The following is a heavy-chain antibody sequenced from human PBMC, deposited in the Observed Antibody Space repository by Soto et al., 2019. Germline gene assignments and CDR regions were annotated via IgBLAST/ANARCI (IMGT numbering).Heavy chain of an antibody. CDR1: GFTFSSYA. V-gene: IGHV3-23*01. CDR3: AKDNAVAGGTYYYYGMDV. J-gene: IGHJ6*02. CDR2: ISGSGGST. Sequence: GGSLRLSCAASGFTFSSYAMSWVRQAPGKGLEWVSAISGSGGSTYYADTVKGRFTISRDKSKNTLYLQKNSLRAEDTAVYYCAKDNAVAGGTYYYYGMDVWGQGTTVTVSS. D-gene: IGHD6-19*01.